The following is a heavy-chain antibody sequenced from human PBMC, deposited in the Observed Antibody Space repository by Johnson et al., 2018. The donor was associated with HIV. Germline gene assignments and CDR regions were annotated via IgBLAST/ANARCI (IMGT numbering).Heavy chain of an antibody. CDR2: IWADGSNT. Sequence: QVQLVESGGGVVQPGGSLRLSCAASGFTFSTYGMHWVRQAPGKGLEWVAIIWADGSNTYCADSVKGRFTISRDNAKNTLYLQMNSLRAEDTAAYYCARELSHDAFDIWGQGTMVTVSS. D-gene: IGHD3-3*02. J-gene: IGHJ3*02. CDR1: GFTFSTYG. CDR3: ARELSHDAFDI. V-gene: IGHV3-33*01.